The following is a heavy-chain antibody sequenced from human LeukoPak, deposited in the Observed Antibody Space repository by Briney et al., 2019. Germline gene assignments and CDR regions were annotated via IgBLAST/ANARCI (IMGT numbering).Heavy chain of an antibody. D-gene: IGHD3-10*01. J-gene: IGHJ4*02. V-gene: IGHV4-59*01. CDR1: GGSISSYY. CDR2: IYYSGST. CDR3: VGASGKVDDY. Sequence: SETLSLTCTVSGGSISSYYWSWIRQPPGKGLEWIGYIYYSGSTNYNPSLKSRVTISVDTSKNQFSLKLSSVTAADTAVYYCVGASGKVDDYWGQGTLVTVSS.